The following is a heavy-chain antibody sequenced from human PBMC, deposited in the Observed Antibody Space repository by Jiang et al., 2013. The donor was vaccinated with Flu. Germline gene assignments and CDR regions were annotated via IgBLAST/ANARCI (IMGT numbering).Heavy chain of an antibody. V-gene: IGHV6-1*01. D-gene: IGHD3-10*01. CDR1: GDSVSSNSAA. CDR3: AREDYYGSGSYYPPDY. Sequence: TSQTLSLTCAISGDSVSSNSAAWNWIRQSPSRGLEWLGRTYYRSKWYNDYAVSVKSRITINPDTSKNQFSLQLNSVTPEDTAVYYCAREDYYGSGSYYPPDYWGQGTLVTVSS. J-gene: IGHJ4*02. CDR2: TYYRSKWYN.